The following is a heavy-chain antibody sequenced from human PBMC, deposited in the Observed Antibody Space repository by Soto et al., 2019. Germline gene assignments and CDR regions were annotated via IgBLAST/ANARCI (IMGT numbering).Heavy chain of an antibody. CDR3: AKTTYYDGMDV. D-gene: IGHD1-1*01. Sequence: EVQLVESGGGLVQPGRSLRLSCAASGFSFDDYAMHWVRQAPGKGLEWVSGISWNSGSIGYADSVKGRFTISRDNAKNSLYLQMNSLRAEDTALYYCAKTTYYDGMDVWGQGTTVTVSS. J-gene: IGHJ6*02. CDR1: GFSFDDYA. CDR2: ISWNSGSI. V-gene: IGHV3-9*01.